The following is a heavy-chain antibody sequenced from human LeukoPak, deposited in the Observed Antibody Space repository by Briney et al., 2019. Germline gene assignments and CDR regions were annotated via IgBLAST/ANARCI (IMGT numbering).Heavy chain of an antibody. CDR2: IIPILGIA. Sequence: ASVKVSCKASGGTFSSYAISWVRQAPGQGLEWMGRIIPILGIANYAQKFQGRVTITADKSTSTAYMELSSLRSEDTAVYYCARAGVEWLESYYYYYGMDVWGQGTTVTVSS. J-gene: IGHJ6*02. CDR3: ARAGVEWLESYYYYYGMDV. V-gene: IGHV1-69*04. CDR1: GGTFSSYA. D-gene: IGHD6-19*01.